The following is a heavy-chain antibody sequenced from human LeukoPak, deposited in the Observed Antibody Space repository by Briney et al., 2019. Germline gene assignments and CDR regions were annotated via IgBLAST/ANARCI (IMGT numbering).Heavy chain of an antibody. D-gene: IGHD4-17*01. V-gene: IGHV3-30*03. J-gene: IGHJ4*02. Sequence: PGGSLRLSCAASGFTFSSYGMHWVRQAPGKGLEWVAVISYDGSNKYYADSVKGRFTISRDNSKNTLYLQMNSLRAEDTAVYYCARAPTYGDYVGYWGQGTLVTVSS. CDR2: ISYDGSNK. CDR3: ARAPTYGDYVGY. CDR1: GFTFSSYG.